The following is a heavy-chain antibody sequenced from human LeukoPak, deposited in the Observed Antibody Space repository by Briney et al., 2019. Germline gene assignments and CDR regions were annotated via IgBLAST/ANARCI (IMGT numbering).Heavy chain of an antibody. V-gene: IGHV1-2*02. CDR2: INPNSGVT. CDR1: GYTFTGNY. J-gene: IGHJ4*02. Sequence: ASVKVSCKASGYTFTGNYMHWVRQAPGQGLEWMGWINPNSGVTYYAQKFQGRVSMTRDTSISTAYMEVSRLRSDDSALYYCARLSTPNLYYFDYWGQGTLVTVSS. CDR3: ARLSTPNLYYFDY. D-gene: IGHD3-16*02.